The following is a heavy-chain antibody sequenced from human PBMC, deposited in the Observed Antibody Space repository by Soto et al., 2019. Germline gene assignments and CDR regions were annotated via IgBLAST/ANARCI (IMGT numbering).Heavy chain of an antibody. CDR1: GGSISSYY. V-gene: IGHV4-59*08. D-gene: IGHD3-3*01. Sequence: PSETLSLTCTVSGGSISSYYWSWIRQPPGKGLEWIGYIYYSGSTNYNPSLKSRVTISVDTSKNQFSLKLSSVTAADTAVYYCARLHDYDFSSIDPWGQGTLVTVS. J-gene: IGHJ5*02. CDR2: IYYSGST. CDR3: ARLHDYDFSSIDP.